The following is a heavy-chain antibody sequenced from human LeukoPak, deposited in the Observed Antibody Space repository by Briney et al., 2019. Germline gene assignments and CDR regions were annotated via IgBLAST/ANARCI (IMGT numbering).Heavy chain of an antibody. CDR3: VNVYYYDSSGYSVGGTYFGMYV. V-gene: IGHV3-64D*09. J-gene: IGHJ6*02. CDR2: ISSNGAST. CDR1: GFTFSRYA. D-gene: IGHD3-22*01. Sequence: GGSLRLSCSASGFTFSRYAMHWVRQAPGKGLEYVSGISSNGASTYYADSLKDRFTISRDNSKNTVSLQMSGLRAEDTAVYYCVNVYYYDSSGYSVGGTYFGMYVWGQGTTVTVSS.